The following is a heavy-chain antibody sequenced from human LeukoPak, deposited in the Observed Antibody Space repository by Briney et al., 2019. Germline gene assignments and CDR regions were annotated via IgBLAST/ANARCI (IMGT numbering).Heavy chain of an antibody. CDR1: GFTFSRFW. CDR2: IKQDGSDK. D-gene: IGHD5-12*01. Sequence: PGGSLRLSCAASGFTFSRFWMTWGRQAPGKGLEWVANIKQDGSDKHYVESVRGRFTISRDNAKNSLYLQMNSLRAEDTAVYYCARERVTTTAFDIWGQGTMVTVSS. J-gene: IGHJ3*02. V-gene: IGHV3-7*01. CDR3: ARERVTTTAFDI.